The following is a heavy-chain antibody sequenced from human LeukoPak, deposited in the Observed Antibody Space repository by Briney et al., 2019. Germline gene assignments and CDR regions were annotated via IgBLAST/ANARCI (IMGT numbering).Heavy chain of an antibody. Sequence: SVKVSCKASGGTFSSYAISWVRQAPGQGLEWMGGIIPIFGTANYAQKFQGRVTMTRDTSTSTVYMELSSLRSEDTAVYYCARDPNSIYSGITGWFDPWGQGTLVTVSS. J-gene: IGHJ5*02. V-gene: IGHV1-69*05. D-gene: IGHD1-26*01. CDR3: ARDPNSIYSGITGWFDP. CDR1: GGTFSSYA. CDR2: IIPIFGTA.